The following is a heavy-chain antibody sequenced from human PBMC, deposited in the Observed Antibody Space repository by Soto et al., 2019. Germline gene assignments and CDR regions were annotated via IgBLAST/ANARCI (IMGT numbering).Heavy chain of an antibody. CDR2: IYYSGST. V-gene: IGHV4-59*01. J-gene: IGHJ6*02. Sequence: PSETLSLTCTVSGGSISSYYWSWIRQPPGKGLERIGYIYYSGSTNYNPSLKSRVTISVDTSKNQFSLKLSSVTAADTAVYYCARDRSRGYSYGYIEYYYGMDVWGQGTTVTVSS. CDR3: ARDRSRGYSYGYIEYYYGMDV. CDR1: GGSISSYY. D-gene: IGHD5-18*01.